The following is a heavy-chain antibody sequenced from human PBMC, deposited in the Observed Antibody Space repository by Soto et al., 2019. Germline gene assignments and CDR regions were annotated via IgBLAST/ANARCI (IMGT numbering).Heavy chain of an antibody. CDR1: GGTFTSYG. J-gene: IGHJ1*01. CDR2: ISAYNGNT. V-gene: IGHV1-18*01. D-gene: IGHD6-19*01. Sequence: GASVKVSCKASGGTFTSYGISWVRQAPGQGLEWMGWISAYNGNTNYAQKLQGRVTMTTDTSTSTAYMELRSLRSDDTAVYYCARVGGYYSSGPKYFQHWGQGTLVTVSS. CDR3: ARVGGYYSSGPKYFQH.